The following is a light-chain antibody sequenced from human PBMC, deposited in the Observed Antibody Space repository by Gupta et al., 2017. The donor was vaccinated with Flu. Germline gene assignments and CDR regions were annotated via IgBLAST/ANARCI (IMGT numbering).Light chain of an antibody. CDR1: QSISSW. J-gene: IGKJ1*01. V-gene: IGKV1-5*03. CDR3: QQYNSYSWT. Sequence: DIQMTQSPSTLSASAVDRVTITCRASQSISSWLAWYQQKPGKAPKLLIYNASSLESGVTSRFSGSGSGTEFTLTISSLQPDDFAAYYCQQYNSYSWTFGQGTKVEIK. CDR2: NAS.